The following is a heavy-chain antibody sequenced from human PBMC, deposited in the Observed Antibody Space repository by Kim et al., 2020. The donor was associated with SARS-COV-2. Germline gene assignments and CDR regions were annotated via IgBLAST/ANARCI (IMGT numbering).Heavy chain of an antibody. Sequence: KGRFTISRDNSKNTLYLQMNSLRAEDTAVYYCARDPSVSPTTVTTNYFDYWGQGTLVTVSS. CDR3: ARDPSVSPTTVTTNYFDY. V-gene: IGHV3-30*07. J-gene: IGHJ4*02. D-gene: IGHD4-17*01.